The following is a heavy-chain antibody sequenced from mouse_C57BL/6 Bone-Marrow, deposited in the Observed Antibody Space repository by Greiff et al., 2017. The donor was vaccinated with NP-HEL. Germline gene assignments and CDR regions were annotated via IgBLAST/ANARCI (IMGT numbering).Heavy chain of an antibody. CDR3: ARGDYGGAMDY. Sequence: VQLQQSGAELARPGASVKLSCKASGYTFTSYGISWVKQRTGQGLEWIGEIYPRSGNTYYNEKFKGKATLTADKSSSTAYMELRSLTSEDSAVYFCARGDYGGAMDYWGQGTSVTVSS. V-gene: IGHV1-81*01. CDR1: GYTFTSYG. D-gene: IGHD2-4*01. CDR2: IYPRSGNT. J-gene: IGHJ4*01.